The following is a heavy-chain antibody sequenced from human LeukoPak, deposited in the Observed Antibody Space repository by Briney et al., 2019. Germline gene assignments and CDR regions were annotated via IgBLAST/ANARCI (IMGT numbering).Heavy chain of an antibody. V-gene: IGHV3-64*01. CDR1: GFSFGTYA. CDR3: ARVTHTSGIH. D-gene: IGHD3-10*01. J-gene: IGHJ4*02. Sequence: QTGGSLRLSCAASGFSFGTYAMHWVRQAPGKGLEYVSTISSNGATIYYASSVKGRFTISRDNSRNTLYLQMGGLRPEDMAVYYCARVTHTSGIHWGQGTLVTVSS. CDR2: ISSNGATI.